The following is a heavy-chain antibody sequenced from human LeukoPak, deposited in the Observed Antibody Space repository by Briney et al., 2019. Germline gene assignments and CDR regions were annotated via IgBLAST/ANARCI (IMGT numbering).Heavy chain of an antibody. J-gene: IGHJ3*02. CDR3: ARGYCSSINCYAFDI. Sequence: GWSLRLSCAASGFTFSSYAMSWVRQAPGKGLEWVSTISGSGGSTYYADSVKGRFTISRDNSKNTLSLQMNSLRADDTAVYYCARGYCSSINCYAFDIWGQGTMVTVSS. V-gene: IGHV3-23*01. D-gene: IGHD2-2*01. CDR1: GFTFSSYA. CDR2: ISGSGGST.